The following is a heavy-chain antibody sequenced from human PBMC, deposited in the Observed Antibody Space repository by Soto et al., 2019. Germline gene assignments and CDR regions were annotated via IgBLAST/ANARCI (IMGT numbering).Heavy chain of an antibody. CDR3: ARARHHDLNFAY. J-gene: IGHJ4*02. CDR1: GGSISSGGYY. CDR2: IYYSGST. Sequence: QVQLQESGPGLVKPSQTLSLTCTVSGGSISSGGYYWSWIRQHPGKGLEWIGYIYYSGSTYYNPSLRRRVTISVDPSKTQFPLRLSSVPAADTAGYSCARARHHDLNFAYWGQGPLVPVSS. V-gene: IGHV4-31*03.